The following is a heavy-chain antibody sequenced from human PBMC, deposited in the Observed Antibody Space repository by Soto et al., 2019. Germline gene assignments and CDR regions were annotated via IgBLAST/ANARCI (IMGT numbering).Heavy chain of an antibody. Sequence: EVQLVESEGGLVQPGGSLRLSCAASGFTFSSNDMHWVRQATGKGLEWVSAIGTAGDTYYPGSVKGRFTISRENAKNSLYLQMNSLRAGDTAVYYCARFAVGQLYDYWGQGTLVTVSS. V-gene: IGHV3-13*04. CDR1: GFTFSSND. J-gene: IGHJ4*02. CDR3: ARFAVGQLYDY. CDR2: IGTAGDT. D-gene: IGHD6-13*01.